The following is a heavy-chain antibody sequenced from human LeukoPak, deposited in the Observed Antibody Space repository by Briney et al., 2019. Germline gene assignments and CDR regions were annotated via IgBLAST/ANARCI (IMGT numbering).Heavy chain of an antibody. V-gene: IGHV3-23*01. J-gene: IGHJ3*02. Sequence: GGSLRLSCAASGFTFSSYAMSWVRQAPGKGLEWVSTISGSGGNTSYADSVKGRFTISRDNSKNMLYLQMNSLRAEDTAVYYCAKDVYTSGWYFLRADAFDIWGQGTMVTVSS. CDR3: AKDVYTSGWYFLRADAFDI. CDR2: ISGSGGNT. CDR1: GFTFSSYA. D-gene: IGHD6-19*01.